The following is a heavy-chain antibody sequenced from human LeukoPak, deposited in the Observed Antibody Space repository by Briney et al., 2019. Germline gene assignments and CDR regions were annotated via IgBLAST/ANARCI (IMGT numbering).Heavy chain of an antibody. CDR3: ARYCSGGSCYMGLI. D-gene: IGHD2-15*01. J-gene: IGHJ4*02. V-gene: IGHV3-30-3*01. CDR2: ISSDGSNK. CDR1: GFTFSNYA. Sequence: GGSLRLSCAASGFTFSNYAMHWVRQAPGKGLEWVAVISSDGSNKYYADSVKGRFIIPRDNSKNTLYLQMNSLRAEDTAVYYCARYCSGGSCYMGLIWGPGTLVTVSS.